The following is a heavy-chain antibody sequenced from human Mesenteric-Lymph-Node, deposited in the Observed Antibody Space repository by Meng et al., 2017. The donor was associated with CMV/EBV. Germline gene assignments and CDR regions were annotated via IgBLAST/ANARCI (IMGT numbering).Heavy chain of an antibody. CDR1: GYSFTNYW. CDR2: INPGDSDT. CDR3: ARPYGDYVYYWYFDF. D-gene: IGHD4-17*01. J-gene: IGHJ2*01. V-gene: IGHV5-51*01. Sequence: KVSCKGSGYSFTNYWIGWVRQMPGKGLEWMGIINPGDSDTRYSPSFQGQVTISADKSISTAYLEWSSLKASDSAMYYCARPYGDYVYYWYFDFWGRGTLVTVSS.